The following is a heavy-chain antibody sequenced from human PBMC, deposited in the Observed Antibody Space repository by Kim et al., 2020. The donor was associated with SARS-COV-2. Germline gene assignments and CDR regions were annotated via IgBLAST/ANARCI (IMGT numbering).Heavy chain of an antibody. CDR3: AKVGYYYDSSGYFDY. J-gene: IGHJ4*02. D-gene: IGHD3-22*01. V-gene: IGHV3-23*01. CDR1: GFTFSSYA. CDR2: ISGSGGGT. Sequence: GGSLRLSCAASGFTFSSYAMSWVRQAPGKGLEWVSAISGSGGGTYYADSVKGRFTISRDNSKNTLYLQMNSLRAEDTAVYYCAKVGYYYDSSGYFDYWGQGTLVTVSS.